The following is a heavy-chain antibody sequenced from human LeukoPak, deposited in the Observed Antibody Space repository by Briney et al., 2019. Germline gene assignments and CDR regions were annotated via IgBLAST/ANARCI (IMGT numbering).Heavy chain of an antibody. J-gene: IGHJ5*02. D-gene: IGHD5-12*01. Sequence: PGGSLRLSCAASGFTFSSYGMHWVRQAPGKGLEWVAFIRYDGSNKYYADSVKGRFTISRDNFKNTLYLQMNSLRAEDTAVYYCAKSGYDFGGWFDLWGQGTLVTVSS. CDR1: GFTFSSYG. CDR3: AKSGYDFGGWFDL. V-gene: IGHV3-30*02. CDR2: IRYDGSNK.